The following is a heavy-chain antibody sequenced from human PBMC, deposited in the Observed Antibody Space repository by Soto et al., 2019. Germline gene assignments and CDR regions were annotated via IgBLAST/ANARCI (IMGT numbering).Heavy chain of an antibody. D-gene: IGHD6-19*01. CDR2: ISYDGSNK. CDR3: AKSYRGIAVAGTISYVDY. V-gene: IGHV3-30*18. Sequence: GGSLRLSCAASGFTFSSYGMHWVRQAPGKGLEWVAVISYDGSNKYYADSVKGRFTISRDNSKNTLYLQMNSLRAEDTAVYYCAKSYRGIAVAGTISYVDYWGQGTLVTVSS. CDR1: GFTFSSYG. J-gene: IGHJ4*02.